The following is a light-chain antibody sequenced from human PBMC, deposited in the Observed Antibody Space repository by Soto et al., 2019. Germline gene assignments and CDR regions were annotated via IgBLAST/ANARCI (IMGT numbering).Light chain of an antibody. Sequence: EIVMTQSPDTLSVSPGEGATLSCRAGQGVTTNFAWYQQKSGQSPRLLIYGASSRATGISDRFSGSGSGTDFTLTISRLEPEDFAVYYCQHYVSPPITLGQGTRLEI. V-gene: IGKV3-20*01. CDR1: QGVTTN. J-gene: IGKJ5*01. CDR2: GAS. CDR3: QHYVSPPIT.